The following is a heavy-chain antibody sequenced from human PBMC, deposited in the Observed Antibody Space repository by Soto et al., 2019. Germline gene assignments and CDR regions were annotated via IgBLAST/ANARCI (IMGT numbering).Heavy chain of an antibody. D-gene: IGHD2-2*01. J-gene: IGHJ5*02. CDR2: ISGSGGST. CDR1: GFTFSSYA. Sequence: GGSLRLSCAASGFTFSSYAMSWVRQAPGKWLEWVSAISGSGGSTYYADSVKGRFTISRDNSKNTLYLQMNSLRAEDTAVYYCAKDPAMAVVVPAAWAKPNWFDPWGQGTLVTVSS. V-gene: IGHV3-23*01. CDR3: AKDPAMAVVVPAAWAKPNWFDP.